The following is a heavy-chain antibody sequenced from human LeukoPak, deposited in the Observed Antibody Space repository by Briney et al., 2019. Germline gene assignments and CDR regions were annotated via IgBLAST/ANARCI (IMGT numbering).Heavy chain of an antibody. CDR3: AKGYSGYEIHFDY. J-gene: IGHJ4*02. CDR1: GFTFSSYA. Sequence: GGSLRLTCAASGFTFSSYAMSWVRQAPGKGLEWVSAISGSGGSTYYADSVKGRFTISRDNSKNTLYLQMNSLRAEDTAVYYCAKGYSGYEIHFDYWGQGTLVTVSS. V-gene: IGHV3-23*01. D-gene: IGHD5-12*01. CDR2: ISGSGGST.